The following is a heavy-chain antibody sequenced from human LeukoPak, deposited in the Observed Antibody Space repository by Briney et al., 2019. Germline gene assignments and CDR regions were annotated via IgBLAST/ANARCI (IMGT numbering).Heavy chain of an antibody. CDR2: IKSKTDGGTT. Sequence: GGSLRLSCAASGFTFSNAWMSWVRQAPGKGLEWVGRIKSKTDGGTTDYAAPVKGRFTISRDDSKNTLYLQMNSLKTEDTAVYYCTTAFRAYYYDSSGLTLDYWGQGTLVTVSS. V-gene: IGHV3-15*01. CDR3: TTAFRAYYYDSSGLTLDY. CDR1: GFTFSNAW. J-gene: IGHJ4*02. D-gene: IGHD3-22*01.